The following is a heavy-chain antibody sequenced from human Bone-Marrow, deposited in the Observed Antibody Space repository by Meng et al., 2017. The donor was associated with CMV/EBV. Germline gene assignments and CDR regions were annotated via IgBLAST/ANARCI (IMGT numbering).Heavy chain of an antibody. V-gene: IGHV1-8*01. Sequence: ASVKVSCKASGYTFTSYDINWVRQATGQGLEWMGWMNPNSGNTGYAQKFQGRVTMTRNTSISTAYMELSSLRSEDTAVYYCARDVVRITIFGVVKSYGRDVWGQGTTVTVYS. CDR2: MNPNSGNT. J-gene: IGHJ6*02. CDR3: ARDVVRITIFGVVKSYGRDV. D-gene: IGHD3-3*01. CDR1: GYTFTSYD.